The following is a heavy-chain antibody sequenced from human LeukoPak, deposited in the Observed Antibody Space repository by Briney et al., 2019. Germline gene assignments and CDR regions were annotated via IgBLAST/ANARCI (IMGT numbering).Heavy chain of an antibody. CDR2: MNPNSGNT. CDR1: GYTFTSYD. Sequence: ASVKVSCKASGYTFTSYDISWVRQAPGQGLEWMGWMNPNSGNTGYAQKFQGRVTMTRNTSISTAYMELSSLRSEDTAVYYCARAYSRVLFDIWGQGTMVTVSS. D-gene: IGHD4-11*01. V-gene: IGHV1-8*01. J-gene: IGHJ3*02. CDR3: ARAYSRVLFDI.